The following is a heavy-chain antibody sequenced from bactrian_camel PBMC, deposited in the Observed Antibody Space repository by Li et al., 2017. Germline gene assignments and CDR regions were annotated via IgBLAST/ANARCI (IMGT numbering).Heavy chain of an antibody. CDR1: GDNERTER. CDR3: AADSRRGQWSPMNPLDYNY. Sequence: QVQLVESGGGSVQAGGSLRLSCVVSGDNERTERLGWFRQAPGNEREGVAAFGAGAFDSFYADSVKGRFTISQDNSKNTVYLQMNSLKPEDTAMYYCAADSRRGQWSPMNPLDYNYWGQGTQVTVS. J-gene: IGHJ4*01. D-gene: IGHD4*01. V-gene: IGHV3S54*01. CDR2: FGAGAFDS.